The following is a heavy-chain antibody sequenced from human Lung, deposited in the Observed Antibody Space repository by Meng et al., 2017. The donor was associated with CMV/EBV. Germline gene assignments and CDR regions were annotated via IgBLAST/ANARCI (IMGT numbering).Heavy chain of an antibody. CDR2: ISYDGRDK. CDR1: GFTFSDYA. J-gene: IGHJ5*02. V-gene: IGHV3-30*04. Sequence: GGSLRLXCAASGFTFSDYAMHWVRQAPGKGLEWVAIISYDGRDKYYAESVKGRFTISRDNSKNTLYLQMNSLRTEDTALYFCTREGRLNWFDPWGQGTLVTVSS. CDR3: TREGRLNWFDP.